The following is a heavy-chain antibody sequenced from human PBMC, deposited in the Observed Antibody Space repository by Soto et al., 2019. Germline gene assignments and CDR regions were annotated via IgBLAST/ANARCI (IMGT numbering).Heavy chain of an antibody. D-gene: IGHD1-7*01. Sequence: SETLSLTCTVSGGSISSYYWSWIRQPAGKGLEWIGRIYTSGSTNYNPSLKSRVTMSVDTSKNQFSLKLSSVTAADTAVYYCAREGNWNYVPAFDYWGQGTLVTVSS. J-gene: IGHJ4*02. CDR1: GGSISSYY. CDR2: IYTSGST. V-gene: IGHV4-4*07. CDR3: AREGNWNYVPAFDY.